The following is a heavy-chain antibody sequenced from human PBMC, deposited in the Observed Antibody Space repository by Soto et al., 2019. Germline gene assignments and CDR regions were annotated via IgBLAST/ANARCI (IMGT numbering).Heavy chain of an antibody. CDR2: IKSKTDGGTT. CDR1: GFTFSNAW. Sequence: GGSLRLSCAASGFTFSNAWMSWVRQAPGKGLEWVGRIKSKTDGGTTDYAAPVKGRFTISRDDSKNTLYLQMNSLKTEDTAVYYCTTACSGGSCYQNDYWGQGTLVTVSS. J-gene: IGHJ4*02. D-gene: IGHD2-15*01. CDR3: TTACSGGSCYQNDY. V-gene: IGHV3-15*01.